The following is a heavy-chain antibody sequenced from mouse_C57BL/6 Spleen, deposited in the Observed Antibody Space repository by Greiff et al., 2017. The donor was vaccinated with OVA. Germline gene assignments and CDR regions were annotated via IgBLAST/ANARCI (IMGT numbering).Heavy chain of an antibody. V-gene: IGHV5-16*01. J-gene: IGHJ2*01. D-gene: IGHD1-1*01. CDR3: AREYYGTLDY. Sequence: EVKLVESEGGLVQPGRSMKLSCTASGFTFSDYYMAWVRQVPEKGLEWVANINYDGSSTYYLDSLKSRFIISRDNAKNILYLQMSSLKSEDTATYYCAREYYGTLDYWGQGTTLTVSS. CDR2: INYDGSST. CDR1: GFTFSDYY.